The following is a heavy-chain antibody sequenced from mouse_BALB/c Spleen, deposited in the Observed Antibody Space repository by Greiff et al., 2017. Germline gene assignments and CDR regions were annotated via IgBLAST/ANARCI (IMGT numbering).Heavy chain of an antibody. Sequence: EVMLVESGPGLVKPSQSLSLTCTVTGYSITSDYAWNWIRQFPGNKLEWMGYISYSGSTSYNPSLKSRISITRDTSKNQFFLQLNSVTTEDTATYYCASHYDYDPYAMDYWGQGTSVTVSS. CDR3: ASHYDYDPYAMDY. CDR1: GYSITSDYA. J-gene: IGHJ4*01. V-gene: IGHV3-2*02. CDR2: ISYSGST. D-gene: IGHD2-4*01.